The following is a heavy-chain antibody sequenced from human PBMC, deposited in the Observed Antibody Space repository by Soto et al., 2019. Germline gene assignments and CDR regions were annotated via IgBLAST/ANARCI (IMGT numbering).Heavy chain of an antibody. CDR3: SRGILV. Sequence: QVQLQESGPGLVKPSQTLSLTCTVSGGSINSGGYCWSWIRQHPGKGLDWIGCISSGGSTSYNPPLKSRVTISVDTSKNQFSLKPTSVTAADTAVYYCSRGILVWGQGALITVSS. CDR1: GGSINSGGYC. D-gene: IGHD5-18*01. J-gene: IGHJ4*02. CDR2: ISSGGST. V-gene: IGHV4-31*03.